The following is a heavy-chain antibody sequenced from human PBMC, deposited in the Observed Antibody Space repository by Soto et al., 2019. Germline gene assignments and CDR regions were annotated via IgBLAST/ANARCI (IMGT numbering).Heavy chain of an antibody. CDR1: GGSISSSNW. Sequence: SETLSLTCAVSGGSISSSNWWSWVRQPPGKGLEWIGEIYHSGSTDYNPSLKSRVTISVDKSKNQFSLKLSSVTAADTAVYYCARDRYYGSGSSHYGMDVWGQGTTVTVSS. J-gene: IGHJ6*02. V-gene: IGHV4-4*02. CDR2: IYHSGST. D-gene: IGHD3-10*01. CDR3: ARDRYYGSGSSHYGMDV.